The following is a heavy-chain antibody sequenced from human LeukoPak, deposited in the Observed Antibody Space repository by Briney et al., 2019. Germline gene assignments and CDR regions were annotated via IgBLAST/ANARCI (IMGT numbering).Heavy chain of an antibody. V-gene: IGHV3-23*01. D-gene: IGHD4-11*01. Sequence: GGSLRLSCAASGFTFSTYAMTWVRQAPGKGLEWVSVISNSGDSYYADSVKGRFTVSRDNSKNTLYLEMNILRAEDTAVYYCAKPPYSSYVVPTVWGQGTLVTVSP. CDR2: ISNSGDS. J-gene: IGHJ4*02. CDR3: AKPPYSSYVVPTV. CDR1: GFTFSTYA.